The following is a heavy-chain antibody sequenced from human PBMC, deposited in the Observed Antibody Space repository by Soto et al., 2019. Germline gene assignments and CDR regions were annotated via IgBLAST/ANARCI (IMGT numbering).Heavy chain of an antibody. Sequence: VKVSCEASGGTFSSYAISWVRQAPGQGLEWMGGIIPIFGTANYAQKFQGRVTITADESTSTAYMELSSLRSEDTAVYYCARVSHRYNWNYYVWGQGTTGTVSS. CDR1: GGTFSSYA. CDR2: IIPIFGTA. J-gene: IGHJ6*02. D-gene: IGHD1-7*01. CDR3: ARVSHRYNWNYYV. V-gene: IGHV1-69*13.